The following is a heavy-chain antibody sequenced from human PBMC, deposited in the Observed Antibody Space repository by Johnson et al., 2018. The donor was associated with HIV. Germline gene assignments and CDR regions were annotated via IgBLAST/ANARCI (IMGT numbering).Heavy chain of an antibody. CDR1: GFTFSTYA. CDR2: ISYDGSYK. Sequence: QVLLVESGGGVVQPGRSLRLSCAASGFTFSTYAMHWVRQAPGKGLEWVAVISYDGSYKYYTDSVKGRFTISRDSSKNTLYLQMNSLRIEDTAVFYCARGSRYTYYNDDVYLLQAFDVWGQGTMITVSS. V-gene: IGHV3-30*04. CDR3: ARGSRYTYYNDDVYLLQAFDV. D-gene: IGHD3-22*01. J-gene: IGHJ3*01.